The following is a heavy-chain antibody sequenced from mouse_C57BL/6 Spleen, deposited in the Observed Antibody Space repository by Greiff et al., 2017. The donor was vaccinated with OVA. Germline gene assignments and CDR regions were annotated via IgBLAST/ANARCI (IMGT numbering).Heavy chain of an antibody. Sequence: QVQLQQSGAELARPGASVKLSCKASGYTFTSYGISWVKQRTGQGLEWIGEIYPRSGNTYYNEKFKGKATLTADKSSSTAYMELRSLTSEDSAVYFFARYYGSSSWYFDVWGTGTTVTVSS. CDR1: GYTFTSYG. CDR3: ARYYGSSSWYFDV. J-gene: IGHJ1*03. CDR2: IYPRSGNT. V-gene: IGHV1-81*01. D-gene: IGHD1-1*01.